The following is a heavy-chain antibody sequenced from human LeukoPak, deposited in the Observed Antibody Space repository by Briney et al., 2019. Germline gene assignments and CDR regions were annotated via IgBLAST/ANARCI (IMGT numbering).Heavy chain of an antibody. V-gene: IGHV4-59*01. Sequence: SETLSLTCTVSGGSISSYYWSWIRQPPGKGLEWIGYIYYSGSTNYNPSLKSRVTISVDTSKNQFSLKLSSVTAADTAVYYCARVGITGTTAYFDYWGQGTLVTVSS. CDR1: GGSISSYY. CDR2: IYYSGST. CDR3: ARVGITGTTAYFDY. D-gene: IGHD1-7*01. J-gene: IGHJ4*02.